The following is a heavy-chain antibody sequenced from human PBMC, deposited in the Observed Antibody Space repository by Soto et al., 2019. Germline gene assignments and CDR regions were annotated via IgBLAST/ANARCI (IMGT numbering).Heavy chain of an antibody. CDR3: ARDFSITGTTIHVELTAPDY. J-gene: IGHJ4*02. CDR1: GFTFSSYS. D-gene: IGHD1-7*01. V-gene: IGHV3-21*01. CDR2: ISSSSSYI. Sequence: EVQLVESGGGLVKPGGSLRLSCAASGFTFSSYSMNWVRQAPGKGLEWVSSISSSSSYIYYADSVKGRFTISRDNAKNTLYLQMNSLRAEDTAVYYCARDFSITGTTIHVELTAPDYWGQGTLVTVSS.